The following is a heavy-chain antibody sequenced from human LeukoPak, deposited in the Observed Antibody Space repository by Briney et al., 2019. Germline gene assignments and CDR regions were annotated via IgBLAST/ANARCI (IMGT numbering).Heavy chain of an antibody. J-gene: IGHJ6*03. CDR1: GYTFTSYD. CDR2: INPNSGGT. D-gene: IGHD3-22*01. Sequence: ASVKVSCKASGYTFTSYDINWVRQATGQGLEWMGWINPNSGGTNYAQKFQGRVTMTRDTSISTAYMELSRLRSDDTAVYYCARDRDSSGYYTPYYYMDVWGKGTTVTVSS. V-gene: IGHV1-2*02. CDR3: ARDRDSSGYYTPYYYMDV.